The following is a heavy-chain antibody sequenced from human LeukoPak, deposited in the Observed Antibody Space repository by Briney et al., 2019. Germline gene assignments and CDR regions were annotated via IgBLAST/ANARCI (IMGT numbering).Heavy chain of an antibody. CDR3: ARGLIAGGFDP. Sequence: VASVKVSCKASGYTFTSYVMHWVRQAPGQRLEWMGWINAGNGNPKYSQEFQGRVTITRDTSASTAYMELRSLRSEDMAVYYCARGLIAGGFDPWGQGTLVTVSS. D-gene: IGHD6-13*01. J-gene: IGHJ5*02. V-gene: IGHV1-3*03. CDR1: GYTFTSYV. CDR2: INAGNGNP.